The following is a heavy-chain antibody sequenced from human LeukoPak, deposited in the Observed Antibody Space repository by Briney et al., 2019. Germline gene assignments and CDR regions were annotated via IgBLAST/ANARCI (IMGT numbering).Heavy chain of an antibody. Sequence: SETLSLTCTVSGGSISSSSYYWGWIRQPPGKGLEWIGSIYYSGSTYYNPSLKSRVTISVDTSKNQFSLKLSSVTAADTAVYYCARIRGYSYGYRFYFDYWGQGTLVTVPS. J-gene: IGHJ4*02. V-gene: IGHV4-39*01. D-gene: IGHD5-18*01. CDR3: ARIRGYSYGYRFYFDY. CDR2: IYYSGST. CDR1: GGSISSSSYY.